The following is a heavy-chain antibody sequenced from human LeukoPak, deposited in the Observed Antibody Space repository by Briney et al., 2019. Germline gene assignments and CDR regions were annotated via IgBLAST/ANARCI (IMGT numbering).Heavy chain of an antibody. CDR3: ASKKYYYDSSGYYYYFDY. J-gene: IGHJ4*02. Sequence: SETLSLTCTVSGYSISSGYYWGWIRQPPGKGLEWIGSIYHSGITYYNPSLKSRVTIPVDTSKNQFSLKLSSVTAADTAVYYCASKKYYYDSSGYYYYFDYWGQGTLVTVSS. D-gene: IGHD3-22*01. CDR1: GYSISSGYY. CDR2: IYHSGIT. V-gene: IGHV4-38-2*02.